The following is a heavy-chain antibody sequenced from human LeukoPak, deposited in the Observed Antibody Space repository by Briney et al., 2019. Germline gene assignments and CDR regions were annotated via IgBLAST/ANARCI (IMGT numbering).Heavy chain of an antibody. J-gene: IGHJ4*02. Sequence: ASVKVSCKVSGYTLTKLSMHWVRQAPGKGLEWMGGFDPEDGETIYAQKFQGRVTMTEDTSTDTAYMALSSLRSEDTAVYYCATYKSYVVDYGGQGTLVTVSA. CDR2: FDPEDGET. V-gene: IGHV1-24*01. CDR3: ATYKSYVVDY. D-gene: IGHD1-26*01. CDR1: GYTLTKLS.